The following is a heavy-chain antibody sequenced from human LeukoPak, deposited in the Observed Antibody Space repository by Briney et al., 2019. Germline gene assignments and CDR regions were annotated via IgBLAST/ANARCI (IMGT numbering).Heavy chain of an antibody. V-gene: IGHV3-74*01. Sequence: GGSLRLSCAASGFTFSSYWMHWVRQAPGKGLVWVSHIHSDGSTTSYADSVKGRFTISRDNAKNTLYLQMNSLRAEDTAVYYCARDRPSHYYGMDVWGQGTTVTVSS. J-gene: IGHJ6*02. CDR2: IHSDGSTT. CDR1: GFTFSSYW. CDR3: ARDRPSHYYGMDV. D-gene: IGHD7-27*01.